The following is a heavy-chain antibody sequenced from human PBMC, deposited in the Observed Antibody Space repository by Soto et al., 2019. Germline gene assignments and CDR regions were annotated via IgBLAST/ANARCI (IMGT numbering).Heavy chain of an antibody. CDR2: IKAGNGNT. V-gene: IGHV1-3*01. CDR3: ASCPQNCITTSPCCLFFDY. Sequence: GASVKVSCKASGYTFSNYGIHWVRQAPGQRLEWMGLIKAGNGNTKYSQKFQGRVTLTRDTSASTAYMELSSLRSEDTAVYYCASCPQNCITTSPCCLFFDYWGQGTLVTVSS. CDR1: GYTFSNYG. D-gene: IGHD2-2*01. J-gene: IGHJ4*02.